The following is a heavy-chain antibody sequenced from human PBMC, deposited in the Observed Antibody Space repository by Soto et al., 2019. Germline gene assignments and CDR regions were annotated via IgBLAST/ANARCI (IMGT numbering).Heavy chain of an antibody. V-gene: IGHV3-23*01. CDR3: AKAAYYYGSGPEYYYGMDV. CDR2: ISDSGIST. J-gene: IGHJ6*02. Sequence: EVQLLESGGGLVQPGGSLRLSCAASGFTFSSYAMSWVRQAPGKGLEWVSLISDSGISTYYADSVKGRFTISRDNSKNTLYLQMNSLRVEDTAVYYCAKAAYYYGSGPEYYYGMDVWGQGTTVTVSS. D-gene: IGHD3-10*01. CDR1: GFTFSSYA.